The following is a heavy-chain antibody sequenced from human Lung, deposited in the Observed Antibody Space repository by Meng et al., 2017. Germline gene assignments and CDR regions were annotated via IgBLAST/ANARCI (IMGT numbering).Heavy chain of an antibody. CDR3: ARGDYGGWPDP. J-gene: IGHJ5*02. CDR2: MYTNNGNT. D-gene: IGHD4-17*01. V-gene: IGHV1-3*04. CDR1: GYPFTQDA. Sequence: QVQLVQSGAEVKKPGASVKVSCRTYGYPFTQDAVHWVRQAPGQRLEWMGWMYTNNGNTKSSQKFQGRVTMTRDTSASTAYMELSSLRSEDTAVYYCARGDYGGWPDPWGQGTLVTV.